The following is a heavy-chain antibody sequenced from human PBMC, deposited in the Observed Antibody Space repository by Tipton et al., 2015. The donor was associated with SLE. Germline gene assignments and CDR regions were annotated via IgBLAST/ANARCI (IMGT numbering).Heavy chain of an antibody. Sequence: TLSLTCTVSGGSISSGSYYWSWIRQPPGKGLEWIGEINHSGSTNYNPSLKSRVTISADKSKNQFSLEVNSVTAADTAVYFCARGTSMPMVDWFGQWGQGTLVTVSS. D-gene: IGHD2/OR15-2a*01. CDR3: ARGTSMPMVDWFGQ. CDR2: INHSGST. CDR1: GGSISSGSYY. J-gene: IGHJ5*02. V-gene: IGHV4-39*07.